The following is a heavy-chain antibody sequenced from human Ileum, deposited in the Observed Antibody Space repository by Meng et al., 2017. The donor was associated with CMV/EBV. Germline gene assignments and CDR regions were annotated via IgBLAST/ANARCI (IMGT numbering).Heavy chain of an antibody. V-gene: IGHV3-7*01. CDR2: IKEDGSEK. D-gene: IGHD4-11*01. CDR1: RFTFGPYW. CDR3: ASPGQQSDYSDYDYDY. Sequence: GGSLRLSCAASRFTFGPYWMSWVRQTPGKGLEWVANIKEDGSEKYYLDSVKGRFTISRDNAQNSLYLQMHSLRAEDTAVYYCASPGQQSDYSDYDYDYWGQGTLVTVSS. J-gene: IGHJ4*02.